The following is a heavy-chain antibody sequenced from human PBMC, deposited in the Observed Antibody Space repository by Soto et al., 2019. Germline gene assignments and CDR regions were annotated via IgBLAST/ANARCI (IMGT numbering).Heavy chain of an antibody. J-gene: IGHJ3*02. V-gene: IGHV1-2*02. Sequence: ASVKVSCKASGYTLSDYYLQWVRQAPGQGLEWMGWINPNSGDTNYAQKFQGRVTLTRDTSINTAYMELTSLKLDDTAVDYCAREGGGIAAAGAGDDSFDIWGQGTMVTVSS. D-gene: IGHD6-13*01. CDR1: GYTLSDYY. CDR2: INPNSGDT. CDR3: AREGGGIAAAGAGDDSFDI.